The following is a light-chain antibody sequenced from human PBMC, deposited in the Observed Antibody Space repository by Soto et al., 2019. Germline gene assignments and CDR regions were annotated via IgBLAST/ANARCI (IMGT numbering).Light chain of an antibody. CDR2: EVS. Sequence: QSALTQPPSASGSPGQSVTISCTGTSSDVGGYNYVSWYQQHPGKAPKRMISEVSKRPSGVPDRFSGSKSGNTASLNVSGLLAEDGADYYCSSFAGNNNLVFGGGTKLTVL. CDR3: SSFAGNNNLV. V-gene: IGLV2-8*01. CDR1: SSDVGGYNY. J-gene: IGLJ2*01.